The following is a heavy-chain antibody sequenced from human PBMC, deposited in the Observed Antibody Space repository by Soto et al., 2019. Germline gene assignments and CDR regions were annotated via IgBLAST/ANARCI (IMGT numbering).Heavy chain of an antibody. CDR1: GFTFTSYA. D-gene: IGHD3-3*01. CDR2: ISGSGGDT. J-gene: IGHJ4*02. V-gene: IGHV3-23*01. Sequence: EVQLLESGGGLVQPGGSLRLSCSASGFTFTSYAMSWVRQAPGKGLEWGSGISGSGGDTKSADSVKGRFTISRDNCKNMLSLQMTSLRAEDTAVYYCAKHDFWTLYNTGLDSWGQGTLVTVSS. CDR3: AKHDFWTLYNTGLDS.